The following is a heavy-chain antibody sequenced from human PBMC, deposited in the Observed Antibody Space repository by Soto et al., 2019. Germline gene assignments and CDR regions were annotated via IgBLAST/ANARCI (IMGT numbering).Heavy chain of an antibody. CDR3: ARDRAILDGGYYRLCYYYYGMDV. CDR1: GFTFSSYA. V-gene: IGHV3-30-3*01. Sequence: QVQLVESGGGVVQPGRSLRLSCAASGFTFSSYAMHWVRQAPGKGLEWVAVISYDGSNKYYADSVKGRFTISRDNSKNTLYLQMNSLRAEDTAVYYCARDRAILDGGYYRLCYYYYGMDVWGQGTTVTVSS. D-gene: IGHD4-17*01. J-gene: IGHJ6*02. CDR2: ISYDGSNK.